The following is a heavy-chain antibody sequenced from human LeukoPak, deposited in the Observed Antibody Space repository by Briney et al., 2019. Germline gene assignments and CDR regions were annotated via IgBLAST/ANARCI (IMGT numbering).Heavy chain of an antibody. Sequence: GGSLRLSCAASGFTLSGHSMTWVRQTPGKGLEWVSVIFGNGVKTYYADSLKGRFTISRDNSKSTLYLQMNSLRADDTAVYYCARVGDWSNYFGMDAWGQGTTVSVSS. J-gene: IGHJ6*02. D-gene: IGHD3-16*01. CDR2: IFGNGVKT. CDR1: GFTLSGHS. V-gene: IGHV3-23*01. CDR3: ARVGDWSNYFGMDA.